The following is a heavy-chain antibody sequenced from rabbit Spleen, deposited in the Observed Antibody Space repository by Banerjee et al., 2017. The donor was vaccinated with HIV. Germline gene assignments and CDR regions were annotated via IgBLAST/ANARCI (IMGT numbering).Heavy chain of an antibody. J-gene: IGHJ4*01. V-gene: IGHV1S45*01. D-gene: IGHD1-1*01. CDR3: AKNTGSAGNL. CDR1: GFSFSSSYW. Sequence: QEQLVESGGGLVQPEGSLTLTCTASGFSFSSSYWICWVRQAPGKGLEWIGCIYTGSSGSAWYATWPKGRFTISKTSSTTVTLQMTSLTAADTATYFCAKNTGSAGNLWGQGTLVTVS. CDR2: IYTGSSGSA.